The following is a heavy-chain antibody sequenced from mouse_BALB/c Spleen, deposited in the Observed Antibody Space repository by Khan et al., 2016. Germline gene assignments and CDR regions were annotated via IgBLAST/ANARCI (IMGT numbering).Heavy chain of an antibody. CDR3: ARAGYYVGYYCDY. J-gene: IGHJ2*01. D-gene: IGHD2-3*01. CDR2: ISYSGSP. CDR1: GYSITSDYA. V-gene: IGHV3-2*02. Sequence: EVQLQESGPGLVKPSQSLSLTCTVTGYSITSDYAWNWIRQFPGNKLEWMGYISYSGSPSYNPYLQSRTSINRDTSKNPFFLQLNSVTTEDTATYYWARAGYYVGYYCDYWGQGTTLTVSS.